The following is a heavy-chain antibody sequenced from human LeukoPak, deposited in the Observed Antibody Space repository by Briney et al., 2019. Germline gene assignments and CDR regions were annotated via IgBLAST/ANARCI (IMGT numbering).Heavy chain of an antibody. CDR3: TTGPSYGYEW. D-gene: IGHD3-16*01. CDR1: GMTFSNHW. J-gene: IGHJ4*02. Sequence: GGSLRLSCAASGMTFSNHWMHWVRHVPGKGLVWVSLIKTDGRTTIYADSVKGRFTISRDNGKSTLYLQTNSLRAEDTAIYYCTTGPSYGYEWWGQGTVVTVSS. V-gene: IGHV3-74*01. CDR2: IKTDGRTT.